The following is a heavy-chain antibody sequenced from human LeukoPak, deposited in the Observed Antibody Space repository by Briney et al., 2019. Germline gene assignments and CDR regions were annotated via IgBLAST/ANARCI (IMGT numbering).Heavy chain of an antibody. CDR2: IYSGGST. CDR1: GFTVSSNY. CDR3: ARGIPYGSGSYYNGY. Sequence: GGSLRLSCAASGFTVSSNYMSWVRQAPGKGLEWVSVIYSGGSTYYADSVKGRFTISRDNSKNTLYLQMNSLRAEDTAVYYCARGIPYGSGSYYNGYWGQGTLVTVSS. V-gene: IGHV3-53*01. J-gene: IGHJ4*02. D-gene: IGHD3-10*01.